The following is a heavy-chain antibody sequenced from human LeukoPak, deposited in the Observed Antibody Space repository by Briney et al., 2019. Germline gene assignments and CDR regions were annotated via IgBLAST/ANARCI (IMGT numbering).Heavy chain of an antibody. CDR1: GYSFTGYW. V-gene: IGHV5-51*01. CDR2: IYPGDSDT. CDR3: ARRSSTVTTPTHFDY. Sequence: GESLKISCKGSGYSFTGYWIGWVRQMPGKGLEWVGLIYPGDSDTRYNPSLKGHVTISADKSISTAYLQWSSLKASDTAMYYCARRSSTVTTPTHFDYWGQGTLVTVSS. D-gene: IGHD4-17*01. J-gene: IGHJ4*02.